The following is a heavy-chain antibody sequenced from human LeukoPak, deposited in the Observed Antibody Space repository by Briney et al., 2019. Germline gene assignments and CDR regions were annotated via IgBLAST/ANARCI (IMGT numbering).Heavy chain of an antibody. CDR1: GGSISSGSYY. V-gene: IGHV4-61*02. J-gene: IGHJ5*02. Sequence: SETLSLTCTVSGGSISSGSYYWSWIRQPAGKGLEWIGRIYTRGSTNYNPSLKSRVTISVDTSKNQFSLKLTSVTAADTAVYYCAREGLNMVRGVIPKEAWGWFDPWGQGTLVTVSS. CDR3: AREGLNMVRGVIPKEAWGWFDP. D-gene: IGHD3-10*01. CDR2: IYTRGST.